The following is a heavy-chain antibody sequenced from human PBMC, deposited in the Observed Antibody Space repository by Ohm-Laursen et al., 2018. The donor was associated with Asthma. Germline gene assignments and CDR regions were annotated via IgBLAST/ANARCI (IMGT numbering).Heavy chain of an antibody. CDR3: ARIGPEWELPGREYSLIH. D-gene: IGHD1-26*01. V-gene: IGHV3-7*01. Sequence: SLRLSCAASGFSFSSHWMNWGRQAPGKGLEWVANINQDGSVKYYVDSVKGRFTISRDNSKNTLFLQMNSLRAEDTAVYYCARIGPEWELPGREYSLIHWGQGTLVTVSS. J-gene: IGHJ1*01. CDR1: GFSFSSHW. CDR2: INQDGSVK.